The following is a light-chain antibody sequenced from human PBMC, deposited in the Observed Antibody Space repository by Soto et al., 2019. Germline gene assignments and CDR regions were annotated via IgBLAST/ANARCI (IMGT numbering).Light chain of an antibody. V-gene: IGKV1-5*03. CDR2: KAT. CDR3: QQYDSYSRT. CDR1: QSISSW. J-gene: IGKJ1*01. Sequence: DIQMTQSPSTLSASVGDRVTITCRASQSISSWLAWYQQKPGKAPKLLIYKATSLESGVPSRFSGSGSRTEFTLTISSLQPDDFATYYGQQYDSYSRTFGQGTKVEVK.